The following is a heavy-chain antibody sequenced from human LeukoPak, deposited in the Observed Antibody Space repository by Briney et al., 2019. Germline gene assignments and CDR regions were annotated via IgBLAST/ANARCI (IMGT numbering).Heavy chain of an antibody. CDR3: ARRRDFIDY. V-gene: IGHV3-11*01. Sequence: LSLTCAVSGGSISSGGYSWSWIRQPPGKGLEWVSYSSSSGSTIYYADSVKGRFAISRDNAKNSLYLQMNSLRAEDTAVYYCARRRDFIDYWGQGTLVTVSS. D-gene: IGHD3/OR15-3a*01. CDR2: SSSSGSTI. CDR1: GGSISSGGYS. J-gene: IGHJ4*02.